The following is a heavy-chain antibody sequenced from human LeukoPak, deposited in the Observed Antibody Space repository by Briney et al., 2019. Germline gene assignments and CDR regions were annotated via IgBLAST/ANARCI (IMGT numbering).Heavy chain of an antibody. J-gene: IGHJ6*04. CDR2: INPNSGGT. CDR1: GYTFTGYY. Sequence: GASVKVSCKASGYTFTGYYMHWVRQAPGQGLEWMGWINPNSGGTNYAQKFQGWVTMTRDTSISTAYMELSRLRADDTAVYYCARADIRGGGPYYGMDVWGKGTTVTVSS. V-gene: IGHV1-2*04. CDR3: ARADIRGGGPYYGMDV. D-gene: IGHD2-15*01.